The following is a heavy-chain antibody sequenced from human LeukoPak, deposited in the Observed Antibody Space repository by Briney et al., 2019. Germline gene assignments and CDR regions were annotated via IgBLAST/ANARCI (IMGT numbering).Heavy chain of an antibody. D-gene: IGHD1-26*01. CDR2: INHSGST. CDR1: GXXXXGYX. Sequence: PSETLSLTCAVXGXXXXGYXXSXXRQPXXXXXXXXGEINHSGSTNYNPSLKSRVTISVDTSKNQFSLKLSSVTAADTAVYYCAREYPKGGSYRFDPWGQGTLVTVSS. CDR3: AREYPKGGSYRFDP. V-gene: IGHV4-34*01. J-gene: IGHJ5*02.